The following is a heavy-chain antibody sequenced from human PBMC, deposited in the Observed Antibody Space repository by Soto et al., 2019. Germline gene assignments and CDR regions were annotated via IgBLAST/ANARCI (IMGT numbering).Heavy chain of an antibody. CDR2: ISAYNGNT. CDR3: ARDLGIAVGYGMDV. D-gene: IGHD6-19*01. Sequence: QVQLVQSGAEVKKPGASVKVSCKASGYTFTSYGISWVRQAPGQGLEWMGWISAYNGNTNYAQKLQGIVTMTTDTSTSTAYMERRRLRSDATAVYYCARDLGIAVGYGMDVWGQGTTVTVSS. CDR1: GYTFTSYG. J-gene: IGHJ6*02. V-gene: IGHV1-18*01.